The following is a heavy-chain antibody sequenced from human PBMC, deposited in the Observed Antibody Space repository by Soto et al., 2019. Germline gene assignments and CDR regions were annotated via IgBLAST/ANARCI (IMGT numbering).Heavy chain of an antibody. D-gene: IGHD3-22*01. CDR3: AKRALRREMIVVVITGLFDY. CDR2: ISGSGGST. J-gene: IGHJ4*02. CDR1: GFTFSSYA. V-gene: IGHV3-23*01. Sequence: GGSLRLSCAASGFTFSSYAMSWVRQAPGKGLEWVSAISGSGGSTYYADSVKGRFTISRDNSKNTLYLQMNSLRAEDTAVYYCAKRALRREMIVVVITGLFDYWGQGTLVTVPQ.